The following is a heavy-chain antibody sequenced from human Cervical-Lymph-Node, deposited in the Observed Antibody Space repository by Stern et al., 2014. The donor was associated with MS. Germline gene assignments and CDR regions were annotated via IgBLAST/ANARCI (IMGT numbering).Heavy chain of an antibody. V-gene: IGHV1-69*01. CDR3: AREAGYSFSYYGMDV. J-gene: IGHJ6*02. CDR2: IIAIFGTT. Sequence: QVQLVESGPEVRKPGSSVQVSCKASGGLFRTHAISWVRQAPGQGLEWMGGIIAIFGTTKYAQKCQGRVAIIVDESTSTVYIELSSLRHEDTALYYCAREAGYSFSYYGMDVWGQGTSVTVSS. D-gene: IGHD5-18*01. CDR1: GGLFRTHA.